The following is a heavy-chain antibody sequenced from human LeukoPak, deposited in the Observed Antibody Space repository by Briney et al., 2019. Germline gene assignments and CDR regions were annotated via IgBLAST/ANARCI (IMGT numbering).Heavy chain of an antibody. V-gene: IGHV3-9*01. J-gene: IGHJ6*02. Sequence: GGSLRLSCAASGFTFSSYEMNWVRQAPGKGLEWVSGISWNSGSIGYADSVKGRFTISRDNAKNSLYLQMNSLRAEDTALYYCAKDIPRYSSTFYYGMDVWGQGTTVTVSS. D-gene: IGHD6-19*01. CDR3: AKDIPRYSSTFYYGMDV. CDR2: ISWNSGSI. CDR1: GFTFSSYE.